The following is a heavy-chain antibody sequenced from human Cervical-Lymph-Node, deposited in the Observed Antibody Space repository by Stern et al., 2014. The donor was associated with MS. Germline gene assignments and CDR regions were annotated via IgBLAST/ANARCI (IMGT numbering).Heavy chain of an antibody. V-gene: IGHV1-46*01. Sequence: VQLVESGAEVKKPGASVKGSCKASGYTFTSYYMHWVRQAPGQGLEWMGIINPSGGSTRYAQKFQGRVTMTRDTSTSTAYMELSSLRSEDTAVYYCAREVAGQRLGMMDVWGQGTTVTVSS. CDR1: GYTFTSYY. CDR3: AREVAGQRLGMMDV. J-gene: IGHJ6*02. D-gene: IGHD6-19*01. CDR2: INPSGGST.